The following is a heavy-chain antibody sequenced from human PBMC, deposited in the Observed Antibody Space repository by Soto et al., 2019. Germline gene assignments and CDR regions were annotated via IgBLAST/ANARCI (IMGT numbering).Heavy chain of an antibody. CDR2: IYYSGST. V-gene: IGHV4-30-4*01. Sequence: SETLSLTCTVSGGSISSGDYYWSWIRQPPGKSLEWIGYIYYSGSTYYNPSLKSRVTISVDTSKNQFSLKLGSVTAADTAVYYCAREDSGYDLDYWGQGTLVTVSS. D-gene: IGHD5-12*01. CDR3: AREDSGYDLDY. CDR1: GGSISSGDYY. J-gene: IGHJ4*02.